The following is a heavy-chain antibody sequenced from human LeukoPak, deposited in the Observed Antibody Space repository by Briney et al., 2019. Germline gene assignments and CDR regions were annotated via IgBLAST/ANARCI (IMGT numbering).Heavy chain of an antibody. D-gene: IGHD2-21*01. Sequence: KPSETLSLTCAVYGGSFSGYYWSWIRQPPGKGLEWIGEINHSGSTNYNPSLKSRVTISVDTSKNQFSLKLSSVTAADTAVYYCARFHGGRDFWWWDYWGQGTLVTVSS. CDR2: INHSGST. CDR1: GGSFSGYY. V-gene: IGHV4-34*01. CDR3: ARFHGGRDFWWWDY. J-gene: IGHJ4*02.